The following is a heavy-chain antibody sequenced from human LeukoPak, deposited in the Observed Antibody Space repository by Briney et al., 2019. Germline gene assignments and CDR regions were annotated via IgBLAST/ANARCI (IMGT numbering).Heavy chain of an antibody. J-gene: IGHJ4*02. Sequence: SETLSLTCTVSGGSISSYYWSWIRQPAGKGLEWIGRIYTSGSTNYNPSLKSRVTISVDKSKTQFSLKLSSVTAADTAVYYCARGSREPGYSSSWYFDYWGQGTLVTVSS. CDR3: ARGSREPGYSSSWYFDY. V-gene: IGHV4-4*07. CDR1: GGSISSYY. D-gene: IGHD6-13*01. CDR2: IYTSGST.